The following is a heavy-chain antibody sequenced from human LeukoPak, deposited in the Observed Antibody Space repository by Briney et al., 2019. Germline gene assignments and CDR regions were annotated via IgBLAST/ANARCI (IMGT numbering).Heavy chain of an antibody. D-gene: IGHD6-19*01. CDR3: ARDQSSVAGTTYNWFDP. CDR2: VRYDGSNK. CDR1: GFTFSSYE. Sequence: GGSLRLSCAASGFTFSSYEMNWVRQAPGKGLEWVAVVRYDGSNKYYADFVKGRFTISRANAKNSLYLQMNSLRAEDTAVYYCARDQSSVAGTTYNWFDPWGQGTLVTVSS. V-gene: IGHV3-33*08. J-gene: IGHJ5*02.